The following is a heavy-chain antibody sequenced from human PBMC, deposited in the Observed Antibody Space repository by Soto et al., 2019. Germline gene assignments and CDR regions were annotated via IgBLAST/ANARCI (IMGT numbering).Heavy chain of an antibody. J-gene: IGHJ6*02. CDR1: GFTFSSYW. Sequence: EVQLVESGGGLVQPGGSRRLSGAASGFTFSSYWRHWVRQAQGKGLGWVSRINSDGSSTSYADSVKGRFTISRDNAKNTLYLQMNSLRAEDTAVYYCAREAVVTAIYYGMDVWGQGTTVTVSS. CDR2: INSDGSST. V-gene: IGHV3-74*01. D-gene: IGHD5-18*01. CDR3: AREAVVTAIYYGMDV.